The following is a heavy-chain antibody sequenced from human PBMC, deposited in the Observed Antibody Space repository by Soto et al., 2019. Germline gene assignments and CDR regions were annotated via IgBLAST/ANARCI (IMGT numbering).Heavy chain of an antibody. CDR2: IYYSGST. V-gene: IGHV4-61*07. D-gene: IGHD5-12*01. J-gene: IGHJ4*02. Sequence: TGLEWIGYIYYSGSTNYNPSLKSRVTISVDTSKNQFSLKLSSVTAADTAVYYCASHSGYGLFDYWGQGTLVTVSS. CDR3: ASHSGYGLFDY.